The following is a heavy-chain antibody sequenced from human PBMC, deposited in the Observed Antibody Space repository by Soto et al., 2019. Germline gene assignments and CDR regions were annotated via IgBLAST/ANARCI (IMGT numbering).Heavy chain of an antibody. CDR2: IIPIFGTA. CDR1: GGTFSSYA. V-gene: IGHV1-69*06. J-gene: IGHJ4*02. D-gene: IGHD6-13*01. Sequence: QVQLVQSGAEVKKPGSSVKVSCKASGGTFSSYAISWVRQAPGQGLEWMGGIIPIFGTANYAQKYQGRVTITADKSTSTADMELSSLRSEDTAVYYCARDQQLVPKDEYYFDYCGQGTLVTVSS. CDR3: ARDQQLVPKDEYYFDY.